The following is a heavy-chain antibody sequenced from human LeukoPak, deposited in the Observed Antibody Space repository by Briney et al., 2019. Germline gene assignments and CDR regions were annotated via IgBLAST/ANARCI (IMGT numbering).Heavy chain of an antibody. CDR2: IIPIFGTA. CDR3: ARGYSYGTYYYYMDV. J-gene: IGHJ6*03. D-gene: IGHD5-18*01. V-gene: IGHV1-69*13. Sequence: GASVKVSCKASGGTFSSYAISWVRQAPGQGLEWMGGIIPIFGTANYAQKFQGRVTITADESTSTAYMELSSLRSEDTAVYYCARGYSYGTYYYYMDVWGKGTTVTVSS. CDR1: GGTFSSYA.